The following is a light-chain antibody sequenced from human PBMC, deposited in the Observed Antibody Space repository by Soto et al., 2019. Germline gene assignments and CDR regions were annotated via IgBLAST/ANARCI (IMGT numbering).Light chain of an antibody. Sequence: EIVLTQSPATLSLSPGERATLSCRASQSVSSYLAWYQQKPGQAPRLLIYDASNRATDIPARFSGSGSGTDFTLTISRLEPEDVAVYYCQQPSNSPVTFGQGTKLEIK. CDR2: DAS. CDR3: QQPSNSPVT. V-gene: IGKV3-11*01. J-gene: IGKJ2*01. CDR1: QSVSSY.